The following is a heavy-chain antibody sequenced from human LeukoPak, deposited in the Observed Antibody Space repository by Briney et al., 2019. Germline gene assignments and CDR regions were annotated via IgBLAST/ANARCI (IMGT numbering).Heavy chain of an antibody. CDR1: GGSFSGYY. D-gene: IGHD7-27*01. V-gene: IGHV4-34*01. J-gene: IGHJ4*02. CDR3: ARGANWGSPIDY. CDR2: IDHSGST. Sequence: SETLSLTCAVYGGSFSGYYWSWIRQPPGKGLEWIGEIDHSGSTNYNPSLKSRVTISVDTSKNQFSLKLSSVTAADTAVYYCARGANWGSPIDYWGQGTLVTVSS.